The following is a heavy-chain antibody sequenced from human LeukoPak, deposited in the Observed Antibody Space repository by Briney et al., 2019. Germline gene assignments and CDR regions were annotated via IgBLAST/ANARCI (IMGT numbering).Heavy chain of an antibody. CDR1: GYTFTGYY. Sequence: ALVKVSCKASGYTFTGYYMHWVRQAPGQGLEWMGWINPNSGGTNYAQKFQGRVTMTRDTSISTAYMELSRLRSDDTAVYYCARVMSGYDDFDYWGQGTLVTVSS. J-gene: IGHJ4*02. CDR2: INPNSGGT. D-gene: IGHD5-12*01. V-gene: IGHV1-2*02. CDR3: ARVMSGYDDFDY.